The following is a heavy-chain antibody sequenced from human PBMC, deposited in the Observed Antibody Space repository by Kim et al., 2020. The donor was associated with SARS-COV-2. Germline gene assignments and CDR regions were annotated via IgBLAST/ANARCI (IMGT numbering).Heavy chain of an antibody. J-gene: IGHJ4*02. V-gene: IGHV1-69*04. CDR3: ARAPGRLSPQYYFDY. D-gene: IGHD1-26*01. CDR1: GGTFSSYA. Sequence: SVKVSCKASGGTFSSYAISWVRQAPGQGLEWMGRIIPIFGIANYAQKFQGRVTITADKSTSTAYMELSSLRSEDTAVYYCARAPGRLSPQYYFDYWGQGTLVTVSS. CDR2: IIPIFGIA.